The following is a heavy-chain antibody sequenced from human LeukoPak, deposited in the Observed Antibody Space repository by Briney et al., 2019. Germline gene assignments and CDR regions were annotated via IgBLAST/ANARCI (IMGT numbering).Heavy chain of an antibody. CDR1: GFTFSSYG. CDR3: ARVIGGYSSDC. V-gene: IGHV3-21*01. Sequence: GRSLRHSCAASGFTFSSYGMHCLPQAPGKGLEWVTYITISSSYIYYADSVKCRFTVSRDNAKNSLYLQMNTLRAEDTAVYHCARVIGGYSSDCWGQGALVTVSS. D-gene: IGHD4-11*01. CDR2: ITISSSYI. J-gene: IGHJ4*02.